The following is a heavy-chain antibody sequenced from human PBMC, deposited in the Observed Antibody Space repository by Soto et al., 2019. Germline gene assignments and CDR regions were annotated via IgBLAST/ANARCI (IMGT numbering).Heavy chain of an antibody. J-gene: IGHJ4*02. CDR2: ISGSGGST. V-gene: IGHV3-23*01. CDR1: GFTFSSYA. CDR3: AKHPPSRIAVGGTLFDY. D-gene: IGHD6-19*01. Sequence: EVQLLESGGGLVQPGGSLRLSCAASGFTFSSYAMSWVRQAPGKGLEWVSAISGSGGSTYYADSVKGRFTISRDNSKNTLYLQMNSLRAEDTVVYYCAKHPPSRIAVGGTLFDYWGQGTLVTVSS.